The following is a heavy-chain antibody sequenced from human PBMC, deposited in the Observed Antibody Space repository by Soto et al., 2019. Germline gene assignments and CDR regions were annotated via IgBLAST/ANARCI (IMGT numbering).Heavy chain of an antibody. CDR2: ISSKRGST. Sequence: GASLSLSCSASGFTFSISAMHWVRQAPGKGLEYVSAISSKRGSTYYVDSVKGRFTISRDNSKNTLHLQMNSLRAEDTAGDYCARDARFGFDPWGQGTLVTVAS. V-gene: IGHV3-64*04. J-gene: IGHJ5*02. CDR1: GFTFSISA. CDR3: ARDARFGFDP.